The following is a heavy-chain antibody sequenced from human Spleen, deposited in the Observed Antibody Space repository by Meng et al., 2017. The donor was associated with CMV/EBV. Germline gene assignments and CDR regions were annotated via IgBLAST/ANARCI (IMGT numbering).Heavy chain of an antibody. Sequence: KVSCKISGYRFTNYGIGWVRQMPGKGLEWMGIIYPGDSDTTYSPSFQGQVTISADKSISTAYLQWSSLKAPDTAIYYCARLEQSGYDFSGGYFNWFDPWGQGTQVTVSS. V-gene: IGHV5-51*01. CDR3: ARLEQSGYDFSGGYFNWFDP. CDR2: IYPGDSDT. CDR1: GYRFTNYG. D-gene: IGHD3-3*01. J-gene: IGHJ5*02.